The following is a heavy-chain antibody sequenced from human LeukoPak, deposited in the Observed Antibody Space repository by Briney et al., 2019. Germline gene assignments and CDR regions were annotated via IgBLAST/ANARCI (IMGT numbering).Heavy chain of an antibody. J-gene: IGHJ4*02. D-gene: IGHD1-26*01. CDR1: GFTFSSYS. CDR2: ISSSSSYI. CDR3: ARDIMGFTIAPVDY. Sequence: GGSLRLSCAASGFTFSSYSMNWVRQAPGKGLEWVSSISSSSSYIYYADSVKGRFTISRDNAKNSLYLQMNSLRAEDTAVYYCARDIMGFTIAPVDYWGQGTLVTASS. V-gene: IGHV3-21*01.